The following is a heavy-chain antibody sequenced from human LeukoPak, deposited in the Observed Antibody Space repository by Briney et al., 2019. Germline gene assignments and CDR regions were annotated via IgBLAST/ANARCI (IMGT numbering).Heavy chain of an antibody. V-gene: IGHV1-2*02. CDR1: GYTFTGYY. CDR3: ARARIDSSGYCYPAY. CDR2: INPNSGGT. Sequence: ASVTVSCKAAGYTFTGYYMHWVRQAPGQGLEWMGWINPNSGGTNYAQKFQGRVSMTRDTSISTDYMELSRLRSDDTAVYYCARARIDSSGYCYPAYWGQGTLVTVSS. D-gene: IGHD3-22*01. J-gene: IGHJ4*02.